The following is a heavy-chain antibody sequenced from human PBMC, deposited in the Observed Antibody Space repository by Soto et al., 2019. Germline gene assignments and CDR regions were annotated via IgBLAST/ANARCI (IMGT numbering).Heavy chain of an antibody. Sequence: GGSLRLSCEASGFNFGEYAMHWVRQVPGKGLEWVSGINWNNKYIGYAADVKGRFTVSRDNSKNTLYLQLNSLRAEDTAVYYCARDKRDLRFLEWSYYFDYWGQGT. CDR1: GFNFGEYA. CDR2: INWNNKYI. J-gene: IGHJ4*02. CDR3: ARDKRDLRFLEWSYYFDY. D-gene: IGHD3-3*01. V-gene: IGHV3-9*01.